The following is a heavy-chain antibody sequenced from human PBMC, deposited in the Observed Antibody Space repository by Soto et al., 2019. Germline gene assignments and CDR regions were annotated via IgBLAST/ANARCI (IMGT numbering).Heavy chain of an antibody. CDR3: AKGPKSAVVTYYYYYGTDV. D-gene: IGHD3-16*02. CDR2: ISGSGGST. CDR1: GFTFSSYA. V-gene: IGHV3-23*01. Sequence: GGSLRLSCAASGFTFSSYAMSWVRQAPGKGLEWVSAISGSGGSTYYADSVKGRFTISRDNSKNTLYLQMNSLRAEDRAVYYCAKGPKSAVVTYYYYYGTDVWGQGTTVTVSS. J-gene: IGHJ6*02.